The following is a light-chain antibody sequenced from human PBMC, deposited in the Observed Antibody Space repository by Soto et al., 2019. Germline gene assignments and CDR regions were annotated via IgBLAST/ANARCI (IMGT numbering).Light chain of an antibody. CDR2: DAI. V-gene: IGKV3-15*01. CDR3: QQYAAWPLN. J-gene: IGKJ4*01. CDR1: QNIHNH. Sequence: DKLMSQSPATLSVSLGERVTLSCRASQNIHNHMSWFLQKPGQTPRLLIYDAIIRAPDVPARFSGSWSGTEFTLTITSPQSEDFAVHDCQQYAAWPLNCGGG.